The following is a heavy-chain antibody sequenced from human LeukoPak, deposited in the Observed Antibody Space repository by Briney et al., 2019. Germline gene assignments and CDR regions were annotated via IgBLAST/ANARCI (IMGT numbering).Heavy chain of an antibody. D-gene: IGHD6-19*01. V-gene: IGHV3-23*01. CDR1: GFTFSSYA. CDR3: AKKVSGGWYSFDF. CDR2: IGASGGST. Sequence: GGSLRLSCEASGFTFSSYAMSWVRQAPGKGLEWVSAIGASGGSTYYADSVKGRFTISRDNSKNTLYPQMNSLRAEDTAVYYCAKKVSGGWYSFDFWGQGTLVTVSS. J-gene: IGHJ4*02.